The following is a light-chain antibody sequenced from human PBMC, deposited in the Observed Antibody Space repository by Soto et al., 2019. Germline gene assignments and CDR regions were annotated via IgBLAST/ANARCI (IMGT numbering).Light chain of an antibody. J-gene: IGKJ4*01. Sequence: IVLLQSHATQTLSPGERATLYCRASQSISRNLAWYQQKPGQAPKLLIYGASTRATGIPVSFSGSGSGTDFTLTISCLQSEDFATYYCQQYYSYPLTFGGGTKVDIK. CDR3: QQYYSYPLT. CDR2: GAS. V-gene: IGKV3-15*01. CDR1: QSISRN.